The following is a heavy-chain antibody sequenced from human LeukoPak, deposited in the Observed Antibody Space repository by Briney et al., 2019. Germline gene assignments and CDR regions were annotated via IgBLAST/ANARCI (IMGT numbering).Heavy chain of an antibody. D-gene: IGHD6-19*01. Sequence: SETLSLTCTVSGGSISTYYWSWIRKPPGKGLEWIGHIYNSGSTNYSPSLKSRVTISVDTSKNQFSLKLSSVTAADTAVYYCARFKRAGGWSYFNYWGQGTLVTVSS. J-gene: IGHJ4*02. V-gene: IGHV4-59*01. CDR3: ARFKRAGGWSYFNY. CDR2: IYNSGST. CDR1: GGSISTYY.